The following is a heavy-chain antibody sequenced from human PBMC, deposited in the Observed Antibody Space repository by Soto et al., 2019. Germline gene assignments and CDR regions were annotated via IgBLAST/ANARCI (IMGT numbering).Heavy chain of an antibody. CDR3: AKDRYCSSTCCYQAFDY. Sequence: PVGSLRLSCAASGFTSSSYAMSWVRQAPGKGLEWVSGISGSGGSTYYADSVKGRFTISRDNSKNTLYLQMNSLRAEDTAVYYCAKDRYCSSTCCYQAFDYWGQGTLVTVSS. CDR2: ISGSGGST. D-gene: IGHD2-2*01. V-gene: IGHV3-23*01. J-gene: IGHJ4*02. CDR1: GFTSSSYA.